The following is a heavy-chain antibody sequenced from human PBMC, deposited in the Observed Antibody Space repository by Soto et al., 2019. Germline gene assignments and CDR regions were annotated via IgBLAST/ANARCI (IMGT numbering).Heavy chain of an antibody. CDR2: ISAYNGDT. D-gene: IGHD2-8*01. V-gene: IGHV1-18*01. J-gene: IGHJ1*01. Sequence: ASVKVSCKASGYTFTSYGYAWVRQAPGQGLEWMGWISAYNGDTNYAQKFQDRVTLTTDTSTTTAHMELRNLGSDDTAVYYCARSGAYCTSITCLFDSFWG. CDR3: ARSGAYCTSITCLFDSF. CDR1: GYTFTSYG.